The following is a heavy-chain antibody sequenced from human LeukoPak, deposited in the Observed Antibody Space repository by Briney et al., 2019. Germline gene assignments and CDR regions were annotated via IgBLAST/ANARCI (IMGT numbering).Heavy chain of an antibody. V-gene: IGHV3-30*02. D-gene: IGHD2-15*01. CDR1: GFTFSSYG. CDR2: IRYDGSNK. CDR3: AKGDLGYCSGGSCYSFDY. Sequence: GGSLRLSCAASGFTFSSYGMHWVRQAPGKGLEWVAFIRYDGSNKYYADSVKGRFTISRDNSKNTLYLQMNSLRAEDTAVYYCAKGDLGYCSGGSCYSFDYWGQGTLVTVSS. J-gene: IGHJ4*02.